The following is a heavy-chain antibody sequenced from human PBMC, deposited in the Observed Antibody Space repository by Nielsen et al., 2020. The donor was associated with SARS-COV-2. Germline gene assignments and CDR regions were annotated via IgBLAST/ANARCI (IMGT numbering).Heavy chain of an antibody. CDR1: GFTFSSYS. V-gene: IGHV3-21*01. J-gene: IGHJ6*02. Sequence: GESLKISCAASGFTFSSYSMNWVRQAPGKGLEWVSSISGSSSYIYYADSVKGRFTISRDNAKNSLYLQMNSLRAEDTAVYYCARAWDYGSGSYFQLVPGYGYYYYGMDVWGQGTTVTVSS. D-gene: IGHD3-10*01. CDR3: ARAWDYGSGSYFQLVPGYGYYYYGMDV. CDR2: ISGSSSYI.